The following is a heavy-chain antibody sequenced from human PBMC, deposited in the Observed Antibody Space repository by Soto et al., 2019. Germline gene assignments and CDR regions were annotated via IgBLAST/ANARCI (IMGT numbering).Heavy chain of an antibody. CDR1: RGSISSGTNY. Sequence: SETLSLTCTVSRGSISSGTNYWAWIRQPPGKGLEWIANIYYSGSTYYNPSLKSRVTISVDTSKNQFSLKLSSVTAADTAVYYCARHGMGATRYYFDYWGQGTLVTVSS. CDR2: IYYSGST. CDR3: ARHGMGATRYYFDY. J-gene: IGHJ4*02. V-gene: IGHV4-39*01. D-gene: IGHD1-26*01.